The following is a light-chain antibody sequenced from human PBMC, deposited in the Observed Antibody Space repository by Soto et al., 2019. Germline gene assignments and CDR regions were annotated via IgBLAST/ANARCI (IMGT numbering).Light chain of an antibody. V-gene: IGLV2-11*01. CDR1: NSEVGGYNY. CDR3: CSYAGSPYV. Sequence: QSALTQPRSVSRAPGQSVTISRPGTNSEVGGYNYVSWYQQHPGKAPKLLIYDVSKRPSGVPDRFSGSKSGNTASLTISGLQAEDEADYYCCSYAGSPYVFGTGTKVTVL. J-gene: IGLJ1*01. CDR2: DVS.